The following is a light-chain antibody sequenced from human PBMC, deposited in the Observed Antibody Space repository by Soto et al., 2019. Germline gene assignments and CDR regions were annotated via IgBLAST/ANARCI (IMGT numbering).Light chain of an antibody. CDR2: DAS. Sequence: EIVLTQSPGTLSLSPGERATLSCRASQSVSSYLAWYQQKPGQAPRLLIYDASTRGTGISARFSGSGSGTDFTLTISSLEPEDFAVYYCQQRSNWPVTFGQGTKVEVK. CDR3: QQRSNWPVT. V-gene: IGKV3-11*01. J-gene: IGKJ1*01. CDR1: QSVSSY.